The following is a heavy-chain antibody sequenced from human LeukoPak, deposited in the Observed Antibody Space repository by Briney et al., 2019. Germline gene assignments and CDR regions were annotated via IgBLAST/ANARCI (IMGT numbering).Heavy chain of an antibody. Sequence: PSETLSLTCAVYGGSFSSYYWSWIRQSPGKGLEWIGKINYSGSANYNPSLKSRVTISVDMSKSQFSLKLSSVTAADTAVYYCARLIYYDSSGYLDYWGQGSLVTVSS. J-gene: IGHJ4*02. CDR1: GGSFSSYY. CDR3: ARLIYYDSSGYLDY. CDR2: INYSGSA. V-gene: IGHV4-34*01. D-gene: IGHD3-22*01.